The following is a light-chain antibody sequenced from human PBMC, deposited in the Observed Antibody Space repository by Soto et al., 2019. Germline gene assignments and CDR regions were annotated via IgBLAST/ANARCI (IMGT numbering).Light chain of an antibody. CDR2: GAS. V-gene: IGKV3-20*01. CDR3: HQCGSAPLT. J-gene: IGKJ1*01. CDR1: QSVKCSY. Sequence: EIVLTQSPVTLSLPPGXRATLSCRASQSVKCSYLAWHQQRPGQAPRLLIYGASSRATGIPGSFSGSGSGADYTATISCLEPGDCAVYYYHQCGSAPLTFGKGTKVYIK.